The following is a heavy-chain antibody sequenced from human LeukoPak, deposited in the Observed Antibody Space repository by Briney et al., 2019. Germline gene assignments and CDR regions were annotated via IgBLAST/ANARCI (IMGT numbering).Heavy chain of an antibody. V-gene: IGHV3-74*01. Sequence: AGGSLRLSCTASGFTFSSYWMHWVRQVPGEGLVWVSRIKSDGSSTTYADSVKGRFTISRDNAKNTLYLQMSRLRAEDTAVYYCARSTYSGSSYDYWGQGTLVTVSS. CDR2: IKSDGSST. CDR3: ARSTYSGSSYDY. CDR1: GFTFSSYW. J-gene: IGHJ4*02. D-gene: IGHD1-26*01.